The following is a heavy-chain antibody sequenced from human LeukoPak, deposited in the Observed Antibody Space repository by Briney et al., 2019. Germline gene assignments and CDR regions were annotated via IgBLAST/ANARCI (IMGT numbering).Heavy chain of an antibody. V-gene: IGHV1-8*01. Sequence: ASMKVSCKASGYTFTSYDINWVRQATGQGLEWMGWMNPNNGSTGYAQKFQGRVTMTRSTSISTAYMELSSLRSEDTAVYYCARLASSSWPLYYYYGMDVWGQGTTVTVSS. CDR3: ARLASSSWPLYYYYGMDV. CDR2: MNPNNGST. D-gene: IGHD6-13*01. CDR1: GYTFTSYD. J-gene: IGHJ6*02.